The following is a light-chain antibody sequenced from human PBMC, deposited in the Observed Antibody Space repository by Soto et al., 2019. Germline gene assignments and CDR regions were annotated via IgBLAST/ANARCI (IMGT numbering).Light chain of an antibody. CDR2: KAS. Sequence: DIQMTQSPSTLSASVGDRVTITCRASQSIRSWLAWYQQRPGKAPKLLIYKASSLESWVPSRFSGSGSGTEFTLTISSLQPDDFATYSCQQYDSYAGWTFGQGTKVEIK. CDR3: QQYDSYAGWT. J-gene: IGKJ1*01. V-gene: IGKV1-5*03. CDR1: QSIRSW.